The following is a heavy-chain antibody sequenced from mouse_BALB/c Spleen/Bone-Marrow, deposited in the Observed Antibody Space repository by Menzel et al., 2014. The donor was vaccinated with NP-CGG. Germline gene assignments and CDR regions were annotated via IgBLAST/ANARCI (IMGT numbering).Heavy chain of an antibody. V-gene: IGHV4-1*02. D-gene: IGHD1-1*01. Sequence: EVKLVESGGGLVQPGGSLKLSCAASGFDFSRYWMSWVRQAPGKGLERTGEINPDSSTINYTPSLKDKFIISRDNAKNTLYLQMSKVRSEDTALYYCARLNYYGNLFVWGAGTTVTVSS. CDR2: INPDSSTI. CDR3: ARLNYYGNLFV. CDR1: GFDFSRYW. J-gene: IGHJ1*01.